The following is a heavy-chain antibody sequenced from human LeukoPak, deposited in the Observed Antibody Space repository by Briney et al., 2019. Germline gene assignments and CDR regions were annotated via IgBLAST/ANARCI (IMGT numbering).Heavy chain of an antibody. Sequence: PGGSLRLSCAASGFTFSSYGMHWVRQAPGKGLEWVAVISYDGSNKYYADSVKGRFTISRDNAKKSLYLQMNSLRAEDTAVYYCASVAGPYYYYYYGMDVWGQGTTVTVSS. V-gene: IGHV3-30*03. CDR1: GFTFSSYG. D-gene: IGHD6-19*01. CDR3: ASVAGPYYYYYYGMDV. J-gene: IGHJ6*02. CDR2: ISYDGSNK.